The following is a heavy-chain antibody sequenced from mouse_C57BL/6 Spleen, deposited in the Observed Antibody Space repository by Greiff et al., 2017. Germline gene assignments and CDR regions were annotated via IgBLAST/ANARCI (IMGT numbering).Heavy chain of an antibody. Sequence: EVMLVESGGGLVKPGGSLKLSCAASGFTFSSYAMSWVRQTPEKRLEWVATFSDGGSYTYYPDNVKGRFTISRDNAKNNLYLQMSHLKSEDTAMYYCARDREGWLLREAWFAYWGQGTLVTVSA. CDR1: GFTFSSYA. CDR3: ARDREGWLLREAWFAY. CDR2: FSDGGSYT. D-gene: IGHD2-3*01. J-gene: IGHJ3*01. V-gene: IGHV5-4*01.